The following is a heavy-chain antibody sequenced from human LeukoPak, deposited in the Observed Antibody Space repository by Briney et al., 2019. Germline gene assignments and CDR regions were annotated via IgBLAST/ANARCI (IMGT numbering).Heavy chain of an antibody. D-gene: IGHD3-10*01. Sequence: SETLSLTCTVSGGSISSSSYYWGWIRQPPGKGLEWIGSIYYSGSTYHNPSLKSRVTISVDTSKNQFSLKLSSVTAADTAVYYCASQGSIIRGNWFDPWGQGTLVTVSS. CDR1: GGSISSSSYY. V-gene: IGHV4-39*01. CDR3: ASQGSIIRGNWFDP. CDR2: IYYSGST. J-gene: IGHJ5*02.